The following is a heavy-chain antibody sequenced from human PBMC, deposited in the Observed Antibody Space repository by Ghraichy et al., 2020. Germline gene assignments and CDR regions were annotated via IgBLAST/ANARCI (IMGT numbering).Heavy chain of an antibody. J-gene: IGHJ4*02. D-gene: IGHD5-12*01. Sequence: SVKVSFKASGGTFSSYTISWVRQAPGQGLEWMGRIIPILGIANYAQKFQGRVTITADKSTSTAYMELSILRSEDTAVYYCARGRRVDIVALLDYWGQGTLVTVSS. CDR1: GGTFSSYT. CDR2: IIPILGIA. V-gene: IGHV1-69*02. CDR3: ARGRRVDIVALLDY.